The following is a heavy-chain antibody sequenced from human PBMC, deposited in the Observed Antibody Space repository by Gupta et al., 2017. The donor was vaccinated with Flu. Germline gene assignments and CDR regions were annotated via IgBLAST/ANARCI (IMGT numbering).Heavy chain of an antibody. V-gene: IGHV4-34*01. CDR2: INHSGST. CDR3: ARSPTQNSSGSFAFDI. D-gene: IGHD3-10*01. J-gene: IGHJ3*02. Sequence: QVQLLQWGAGLLKPLETLSLTHPVYGGSFRAYYWSWIRQPPGKGLEWIGEINHSGSTNYNPSLKSRVTISVDTSKNQFSLKLSSVTAADTAVYYCARSPTQNSSGSFAFDIWGQGTMVTVSS. CDR1: GGSFRAYY.